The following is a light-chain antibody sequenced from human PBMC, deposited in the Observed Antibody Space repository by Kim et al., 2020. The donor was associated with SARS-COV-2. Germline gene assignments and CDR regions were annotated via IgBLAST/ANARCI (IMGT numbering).Light chain of an antibody. Sequence: ASVGDRVTIPCPASPDISNYLNWYQQKPGKAPKLLIYDASNLETGVPSRFSGSGSGTDFTFTISSLQPEDISTYYCQQYDNLPMYTFGQGTKLEI. CDR3: QQYDNLPMYT. CDR2: DAS. J-gene: IGKJ2*01. CDR1: PDISNY. V-gene: IGKV1-33*01.